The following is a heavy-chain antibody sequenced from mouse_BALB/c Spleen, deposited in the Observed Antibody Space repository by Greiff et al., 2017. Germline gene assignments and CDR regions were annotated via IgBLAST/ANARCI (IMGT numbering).Heavy chain of an antibody. J-gene: IGHJ4*01. CDR1: GYTFSSYW. V-gene: IGHV1-9*01. CDR3: ARNSEYYAMDY. Sequence: VQLQQSGAELMKPGASVKISCKATGYTFSSYWIEWVKQRPGHGLEWIGEILPGSGSTNYNEKFKGKATFTADTSSNTAYMQLSSLTSEDSAVYYCARNSEYYAMDYWGQGTSVTVSS. CDR2: ILPGSGST.